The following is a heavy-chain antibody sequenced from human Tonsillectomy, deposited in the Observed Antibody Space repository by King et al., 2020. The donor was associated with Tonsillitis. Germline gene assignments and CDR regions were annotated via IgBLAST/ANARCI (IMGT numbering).Heavy chain of an antibody. D-gene: IGHD3-3*01. CDR2: INPNSGGT. V-gene: IGHV1-2*02. J-gene: IGHJ4*02. CDR1: GYTFNDHY. CDR3: AGAHKDLESHSQYDFDH. Sequence: VQLVESGAEVKKPGASVKVSCKASGYTFNDHYIHWVRQGPGQGLEWLGWINPNSGGTNYAQDFQGRVTMTGDTSIRTAYMEVNRLRSDDTGVYYCAGAHKDLESHSQYDFDHWGQGTWVTVSS.